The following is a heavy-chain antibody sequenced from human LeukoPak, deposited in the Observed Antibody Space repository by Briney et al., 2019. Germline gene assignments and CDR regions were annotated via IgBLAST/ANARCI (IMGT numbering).Heavy chain of an antibody. Sequence: ASVKVSCKASGYTFTSYAMHWVRQAPGQRLEWMGWINAGNGNTKYSQEFQGRVTITRDTSASTAYMELSSLRSEDMAVYYCARGVKKIAARPLDSWGQGTLITVSS. CDR2: INAGNGNT. CDR1: GYTFTSYA. V-gene: IGHV1-3*03. CDR3: ARGVKKIAARPLDS. D-gene: IGHD6-6*01. J-gene: IGHJ4*02.